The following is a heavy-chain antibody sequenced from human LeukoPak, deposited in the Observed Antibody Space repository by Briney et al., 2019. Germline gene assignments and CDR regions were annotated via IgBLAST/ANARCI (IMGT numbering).Heavy chain of an antibody. Sequence: SQTLSLTCAISGDSVSSNSAAWNWIRQSPSRGLEWLGRTYYRSKWYNDYAVSVKSRITINPDTSKNQFSLRLSSVTAADTAVYYCARAWGCSGGSCPSDYWGQGTLVTVSS. CDR3: ARAWGCSGGSCPSDY. V-gene: IGHV6-1*01. CDR1: GDSVSSNSAA. CDR2: TYYRSKWYN. D-gene: IGHD2-15*01. J-gene: IGHJ4*02.